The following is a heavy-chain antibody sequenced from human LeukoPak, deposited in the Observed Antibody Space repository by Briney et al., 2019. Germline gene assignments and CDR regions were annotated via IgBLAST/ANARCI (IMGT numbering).Heavy chain of an antibody. V-gene: IGHV3-20*04. J-gene: IGHJ4*02. Sequence: GGSLRLSCAASGFTFDDYGMSWVRQAPGKGLEWVSGINWNGGSTGYADSVKGRFTISRDNAKNSLYLQMNSLRAEDTALYYCARVSSSGYPYYFDYWGQGTLVTVSS. CDR1: GFTFDDYG. CDR3: ARVSSSGYPYYFDY. CDR2: INWNGGST. D-gene: IGHD3-22*01.